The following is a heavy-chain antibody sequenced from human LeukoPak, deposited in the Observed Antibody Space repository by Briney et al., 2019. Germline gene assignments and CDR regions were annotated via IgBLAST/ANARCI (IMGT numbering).Heavy chain of an antibody. CDR3: AKEDIPMAQWAPYYYYGMDA. Sequence: GGSLRLSCAASGFTFSSYGMHWVRQAPGKGLEWVAVISYDGSKNYYSDSVKGRFTVSRDNSKNTLYLQMNNLRPEDTAVYYCAKEDIPMAQWAPYYYYGMDAWGQGTTVTVSS. D-gene: IGHD3-10*01. CDR1: GFTFSSYG. J-gene: IGHJ6*02. V-gene: IGHV3-30*18. CDR2: ISYDGSKN.